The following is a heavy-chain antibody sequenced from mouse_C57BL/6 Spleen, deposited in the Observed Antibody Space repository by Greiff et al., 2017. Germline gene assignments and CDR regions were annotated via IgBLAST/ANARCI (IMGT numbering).Heavy chain of an antibody. CDR1: GYTFTNYW. Sequence: VHLVESGAELVRPGTSVKMSCKASGYTFTNYWIGWAKQRPGHGLEWIGDIFPGGGYTNYNEKFKGKATLTADKSSSTAYMQFSSLTSEDSAIYYCARGYYGSSSYFDYWGQGTTLTVSS. J-gene: IGHJ2*01. V-gene: IGHV1-63*01. D-gene: IGHD1-1*01. CDR2: IFPGGGYT. CDR3: ARGYYGSSSYFDY.